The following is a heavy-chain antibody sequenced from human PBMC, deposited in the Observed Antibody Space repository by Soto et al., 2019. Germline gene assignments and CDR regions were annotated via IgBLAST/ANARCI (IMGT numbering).Heavy chain of an antibody. D-gene: IGHD2-8*01. CDR2: ISGTGRNT. CDR1: GFTFSRNG. V-gene: IGHV3-23*01. Sequence: EVQVLESGGGLAQPGGSLRLSCATSGFTFSRNGMSWVRQAPGKGLDWVSGISGTGRNTYYADSVKGRFTISRDNSKNTLFLQMNSLRVDDTAVYYCAKNGLSDSPSAIDSWGQGTLVTVSS. CDR3: AKNGLSDSPSAIDS. J-gene: IGHJ4*02.